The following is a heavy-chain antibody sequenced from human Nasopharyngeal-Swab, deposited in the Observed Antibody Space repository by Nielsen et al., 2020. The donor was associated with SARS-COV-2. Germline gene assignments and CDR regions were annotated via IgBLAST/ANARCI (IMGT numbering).Heavy chain of an antibody. CDR3: ARGIYSYGEDYFDY. CDR2: IYYSGST. CDR1: GGSISSYY. V-gene: IGHV4-59*01. Sequence: SDTLSLTCTVSGGSISSYYWSWIRQPPGKGLEWIGYIYYSGSTNYNPSLKSRVTISVDTSKNQFSLKLSSVTAADTAVYYCARGIYSYGEDYFDYWGQGTLVTVSS. J-gene: IGHJ4*02. D-gene: IGHD5-18*01.